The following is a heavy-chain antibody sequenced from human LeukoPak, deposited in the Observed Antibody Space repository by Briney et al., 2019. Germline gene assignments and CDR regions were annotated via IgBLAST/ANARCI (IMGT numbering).Heavy chain of an antibody. Sequence: SETLSLTCTVSGGSISSYYWSWLRQPPGKGLEWIGYIYYSGSTNYNPSLKSRVTISVDTSKNQFSLRLTSVTAADTAVYYCARQEQQLIYNWFDPWGQGTLVTVSS. CDR1: GGSISSYY. D-gene: IGHD6-13*01. CDR3: ARQEQQLIYNWFDP. J-gene: IGHJ5*02. V-gene: IGHV4-59*01. CDR2: IYYSGST.